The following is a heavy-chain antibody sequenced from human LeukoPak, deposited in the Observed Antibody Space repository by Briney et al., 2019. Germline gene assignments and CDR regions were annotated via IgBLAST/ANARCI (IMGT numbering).Heavy chain of an antibody. CDR2: IIPIFGTA. CDR1: GGTFSGYA. D-gene: IGHD1-26*01. CDR3: ARDEGIVQGYFQH. V-gene: IGHV1-69*13. Sequence: GASVKVSCKASGGTFSGYAISWVRQAPGQGLEWMGGIIPIFGTANYAQKFQGRVTITADESTSTAYMELSSLRSEDTAVYYCARDEGIVQGYFQHWGQGTLVTVSS. J-gene: IGHJ1*01.